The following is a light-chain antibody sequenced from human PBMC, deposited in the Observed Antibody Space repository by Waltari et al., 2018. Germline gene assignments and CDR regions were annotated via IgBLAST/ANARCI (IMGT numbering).Light chain of an antibody. CDR2: CVL. V-gene: IGLV3-9*01. Sequence: SYELTQPLSVSVALGQTARITWGGNKIGSKNVHWYQQKPGQAPVLVFYCVLHRPSGLPERCSGSNSWTTATLTISRAQAGDEADYYCQVWDSSTVFGGGTKLTVL. CDR1: KIGSKN. J-gene: IGLJ2*01. CDR3: QVWDSSTV.